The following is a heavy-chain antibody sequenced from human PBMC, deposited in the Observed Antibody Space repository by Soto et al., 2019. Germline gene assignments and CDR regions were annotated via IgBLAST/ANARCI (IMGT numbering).Heavy chain of an antibody. CDR1: GYSFTSYW. Sequence: EVQLVQSGAEVKKPGESLKISCKGSGYSFTSYWIGWVRQMPGKGLEWMGIIYPGDSDTRYSPSFQGQVTTSADKSISTAYLQWSSLKASDTAMYYCAGLGRPQQWLPHYFDYWGQGTLVTVSS. CDR2: IYPGDSDT. CDR3: AGLGRPQQWLPHYFDY. V-gene: IGHV5-51*03. J-gene: IGHJ4*02. D-gene: IGHD6-19*01.